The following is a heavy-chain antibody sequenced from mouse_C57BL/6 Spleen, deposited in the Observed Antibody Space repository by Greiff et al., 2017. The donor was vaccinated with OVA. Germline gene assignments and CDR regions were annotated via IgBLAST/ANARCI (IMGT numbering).Heavy chain of an antibody. Sequence: QLQQSGAELVKPGASVKISCKASGYAFSSYWMNWVKQRPGKGLEWIGQIYPGDGDTNYNGKFKGKATLTADKSSSTAYMQLSSLTSEDSAVYFCARSATMVTTSDYWGQGTTLTVSS. J-gene: IGHJ2*01. D-gene: IGHD2-2*01. CDR3: ARSATMVTTSDY. V-gene: IGHV1-80*01. CDR2: IYPGDGDT. CDR1: GYAFSSYW.